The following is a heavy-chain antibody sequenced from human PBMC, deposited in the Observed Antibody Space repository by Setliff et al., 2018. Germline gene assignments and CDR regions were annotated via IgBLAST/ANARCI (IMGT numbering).Heavy chain of an antibody. D-gene: IGHD2-2*01. CDR2: ITSSSSTI. CDR1: GFAFSTYR. CDR3: AKNGGDIVVVPAAPIDY. Sequence: PGGSLRLSCAASGFAFSTYRMNWVRQAPGKGLEWVSYITSSSSTIDYADSVKGRFTISRDDAKNSLYLQMNSLRAEDTAVYYCAKNGGDIVVVPAAPIDYWGQGTLVTVSS. J-gene: IGHJ4*02. V-gene: IGHV3-48*01.